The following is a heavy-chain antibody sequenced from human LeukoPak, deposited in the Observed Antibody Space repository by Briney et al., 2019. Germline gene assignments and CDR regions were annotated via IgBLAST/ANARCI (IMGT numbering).Heavy chain of an antibody. CDR1: DDSITIYY. J-gene: IGHJ5*02. D-gene: IGHD3-10*01. Sequence: ETLSLTCTVSDDSITIYYWSWIRQPPGKGLEWIGYIDHTGITNYNPSLNSRVTISRATSTNPFSLELSSATAADTAVYYCARGGYYGSGNDFRFDPWGQGTLVTVSS. CDR3: ARGGYYGSGNDFRFDP. V-gene: IGHV4-59*01. CDR2: IDHTGIT.